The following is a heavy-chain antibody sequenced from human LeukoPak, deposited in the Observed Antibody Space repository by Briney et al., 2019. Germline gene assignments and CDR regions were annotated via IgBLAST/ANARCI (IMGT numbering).Heavy chain of an antibody. D-gene: IGHD6-19*01. Sequence: GRSLRLSCAASGFTFSSYGMHWVRQAPGKGLEWVAVISYDGGNKYYADSVKGRFTISRDNSKNTLYLQMNSLRAEDTAVYYCAKDKWSGWSNFDYWGQGTLVTVSS. CDR2: ISYDGGNK. CDR3: AKDKWSGWSNFDY. V-gene: IGHV3-30*18. J-gene: IGHJ4*02. CDR1: GFTFSSYG.